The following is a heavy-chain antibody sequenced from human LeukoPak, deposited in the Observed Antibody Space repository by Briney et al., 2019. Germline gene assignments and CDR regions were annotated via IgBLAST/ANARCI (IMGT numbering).Heavy chain of an antibody. V-gene: IGHV3-49*04. CDR3: SRDALTMVRGVIYFYYYGIEG. CDR2: IRSKAYGGTT. Sequence: PGRSLRLSCTASGFTLGDYAMSWVRQAPGKGLEWVGFIRSKAYGGTTEYAASVKGRFTISRDGSKCIAYLQMNSLKTKDTAVYYGSRDALTMVRGVIYFYYYGIEGWGQGTTVTVSS. D-gene: IGHD3-10*01. J-gene: IGHJ6*02. CDR1: GFTLGDYA.